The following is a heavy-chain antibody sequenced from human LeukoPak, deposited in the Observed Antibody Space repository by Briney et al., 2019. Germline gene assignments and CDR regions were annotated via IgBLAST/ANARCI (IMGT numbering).Heavy chain of an antibody. CDR2: ISSSSSYI. CDR1: GFTFSSYS. V-gene: IGHV3-21*04. CDR3: AKDLLFDGDYGGDY. J-gene: IGHJ4*02. Sequence: GGSLRLSCAASGFTFSSYSMNWVRQAPGKGLEWVSSISSSSSYIYYADSVKGRFTISRDNSKNTLYLQMSSLRAEDTAVYYCAKDLLFDGDYGGDYWGQGTLVTVSS. D-gene: IGHD4-17*01.